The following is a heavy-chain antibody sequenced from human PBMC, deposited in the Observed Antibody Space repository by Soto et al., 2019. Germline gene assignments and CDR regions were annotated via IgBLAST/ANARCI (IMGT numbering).Heavy chain of an antibody. J-gene: IGHJ4*02. CDR1: GGTFSSYA. CDR3: ARPATSRDSSGYFRFDY. Sequence: SVKGSCKGSGGTFSSYAISWVRLAPGQGLEWMGGIIPIFGTANYAQKFQGRVTITADESTSTAYMELSSLRSEDTAVYYCARPATSRDSSGYFRFDYWGQGTLVTVSS. V-gene: IGHV1-69*13. CDR2: IIPIFGTA. D-gene: IGHD3-22*01.